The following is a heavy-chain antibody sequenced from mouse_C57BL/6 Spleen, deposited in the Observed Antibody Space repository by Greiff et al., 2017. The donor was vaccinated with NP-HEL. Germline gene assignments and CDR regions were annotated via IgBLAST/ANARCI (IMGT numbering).Heavy chain of an antibody. CDR1: GFSLTSYG. J-gene: IGHJ1*03. CDR2: IWRGGST. V-gene: IGHV2-5*01. D-gene: IGHD1-1*01. CDR3: AKNPLYYYGSSYWYFDV. Sequence: QVQLKQSGPGLVQPSQSLSITCTVSGFSLTSYGVHWVRQSPGKGLEWLGVIWRGGSTDYNAAFMFSLSITKDNSKSQVFCKMNSLQADDTAIYYCAKNPLYYYGSSYWYFDVWGTGTTVTVSS.